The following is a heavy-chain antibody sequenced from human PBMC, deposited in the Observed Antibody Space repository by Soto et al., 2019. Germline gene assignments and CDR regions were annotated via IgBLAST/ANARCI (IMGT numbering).Heavy chain of an antibody. CDR3: ARWESYGDYLDY. J-gene: IGHJ4*02. V-gene: IGHV1-18*01. CDR1: GYTFTSYG. CDR2: ISAYNGNT. Sequence: ASVKVSCTASGYTFTSYGISWVRQAPGQGLEWMGWISAYNGNTNYAQKLQGRVTMTTDTSTSTAYMELRSLRSDDTAVYYCARWESYGDYLDYWGQGTLVTVSS. D-gene: IGHD4-17*01.